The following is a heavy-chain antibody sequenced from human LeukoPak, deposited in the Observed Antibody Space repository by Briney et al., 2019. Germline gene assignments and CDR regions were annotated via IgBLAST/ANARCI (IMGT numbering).Heavy chain of an antibody. Sequence: PSETLSLTCTVSGGSFSSSNYYWSWIRQPPGQGLEWVGKIHHGGSTYYNPSLKSCATISVDTSNNQFSLKLRSVPAADTAVYYCARSSRVYSSSSYHFDYWGQGILVTVSS. D-gene: IGHD6-6*01. J-gene: IGHJ4*02. CDR2: IHHGGST. V-gene: IGHV4-39*01. CDR1: GGSFSSSNYY. CDR3: ARSSRVYSSSSYHFDY.